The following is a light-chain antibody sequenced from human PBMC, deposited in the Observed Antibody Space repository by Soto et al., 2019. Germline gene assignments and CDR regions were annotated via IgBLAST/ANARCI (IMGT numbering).Light chain of an antibody. CDR3: SSYTTSNTRQIV. CDR2: DVS. CDR1: XSDVGGYNY. J-gene: IGLJ1*01. V-gene: IGLV2-14*01. Sequence: QSALTQPASVSGSPGQSITISCTGTXSDVGGYNYVSWYQQHPGKAPKFMIYDVSNRPSGVSNRFSGSKSGNTASLTISGLQAEDEADYYCSSYTTSNTRQIVFGTGTKLTVL.